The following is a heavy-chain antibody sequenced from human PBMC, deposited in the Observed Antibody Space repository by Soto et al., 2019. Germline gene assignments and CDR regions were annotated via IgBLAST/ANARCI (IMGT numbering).Heavy chain of an antibody. J-gene: IGHJ4*02. CDR3: ARDPRGYSGYDHGPFDY. Sequence: GGSLRLSWAASGFTFSSYSMNWVRQAPGKGLEWVSSISSSSSYIYYADSMKGRFTISRDDAKNSLYLQMNSLGAEDTVVYYCARDPRGYSGYDHGPFDYWGQGTLVTVSS. V-gene: IGHV3-21*01. CDR1: GFTFSSYS. CDR2: ISSSSSYI. D-gene: IGHD5-12*01.